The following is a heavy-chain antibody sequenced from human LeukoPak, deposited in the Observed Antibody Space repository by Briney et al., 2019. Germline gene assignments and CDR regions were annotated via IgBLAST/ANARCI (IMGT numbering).Heavy chain of an antibody. J-gene: IGHJ3*02. CDR2: ISGSGGST. Sequence: GGSLRLSCAASGFTFSSYAMSWVRQAPGKGPEWVSAISGSGGSTYYADSVKGRFTISRDNSKNTLYLQMNSLRAEDTAVYYCAKFLSFYGSGSYNVAFDIWGQGTMVTVSS. V-gene: IGHV3-23*01. CDR3: AKFLSFYGSGSYNVAFDI. D-gene: IGHD3-10*01. CDR1: GFTFSSYA.